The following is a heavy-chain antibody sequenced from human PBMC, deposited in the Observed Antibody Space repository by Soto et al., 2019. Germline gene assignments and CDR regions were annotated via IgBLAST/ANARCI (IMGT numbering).Heavy chain of an antibody. CDR2: IVPMFGTS. V-gene: IGHV1-69*06. CDR1: GGTSTRYA. J-gene: IGHJ4*02. Sequence: QERLVQSGAEVRKPGSSVKVSCKVTGGTSTRYAINWVRQAPGQGLEWMGGIVPMFGTSKYAQKCQGRVTITSDTSTNIAYMEWRSLRSEDTAVYYCNFGSEYDFWSGYLWGQGTLVSVSS. CDR3: NFGSEYDFWSGYL. D-gene: IGHD3-3*01.